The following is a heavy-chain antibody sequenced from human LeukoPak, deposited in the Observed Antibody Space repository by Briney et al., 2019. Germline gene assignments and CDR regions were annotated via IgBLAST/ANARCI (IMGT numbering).Heavy chain of an antibody. V-gene: IGHV3-48*04. J-gene: IGHJ3*02. CDR2: ISGSGSTI. CDR3: ARDPGMDTPSRDAFDI. Sequence: GGSLRLSCAASGFTFRTYSMNWVRQAPGKGLEWVSYISGSGSTIYSADSVKGRFTISRDDAKNSLYLQMNSLRTEDTAVYYCARDPGMDTPSRDAFDIWGQGTMVTVSS. D-gene: IGHD5-18*01. CDR1: GFTFRTYS.